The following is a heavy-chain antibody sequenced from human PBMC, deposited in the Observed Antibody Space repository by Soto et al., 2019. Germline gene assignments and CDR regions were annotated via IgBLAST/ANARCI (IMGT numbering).Heavy chain of an antibody. Sequence: PSETLSLTCTVSGGSISSSSYYWSWIRQPPGKGLEWIGYIYYSGSTYYNPSLKSRVTISVDTSKNQFSLKLSSVTAADTAVYYCARQAEMATIPSYYFDYWGQGTQVTVSS. D-gene: IGHD5-12*01. CDR2: IYYSGST. CDR3: ARQAEMATIPSYYFDY. CDR1: GGSISSSSYY. J-gene: IGHJ4*02. V-gene: IGHV4-39*01.